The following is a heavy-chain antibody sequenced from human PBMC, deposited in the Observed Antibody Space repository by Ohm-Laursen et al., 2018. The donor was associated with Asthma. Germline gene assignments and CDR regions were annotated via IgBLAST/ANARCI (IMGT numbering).Heavy chain of an antibody. Sequence: SLRLSCAATGYTFSRYSIHWVRQVPGKGLEWVASISTASTFIYYADSVRGRFTTSRDNAKNSVYLQMNSLRAEDTAVYYCARGEYCSSTSCYHNWFDPWGQGTLVTVSS. V-gene: IGHV3-21*01. CDR1: GYTFSRYS. CDR2: ISTASTFI. CDR3: ARGEYCSSTSCYHNWFDP. J-gene: IGHJ5*02. D-gene: IGHD2-2*01.